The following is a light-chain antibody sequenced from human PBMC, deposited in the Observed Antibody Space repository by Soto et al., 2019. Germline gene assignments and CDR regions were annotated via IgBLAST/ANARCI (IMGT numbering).Light chain of an antibody. Sequence: IVLTHSPGTLSLSPWERATLSCRASQSVSSSYLAWYQQKPGQAPRLLIYGASSRATGIPDRFSGSGSGTDFTLTISRLEPEDLAVYYCQQYGSSPPWKFGQGTKVDIK. CDR2: GAS. V-gene: IGKV3-20*01. CDR3: QQYGSSPPWK. CDR1: QSVSSSY. J-gene: IGKJ1*01.